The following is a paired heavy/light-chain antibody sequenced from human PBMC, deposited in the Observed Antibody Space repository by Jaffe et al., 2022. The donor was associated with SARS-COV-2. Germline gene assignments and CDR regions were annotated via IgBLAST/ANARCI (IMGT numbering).Heavy chain of an antibody. D-gene: IGHD3-9*01. CDR2: MKQDGSEK. V-gene: IGHV3-7*03. CDR1: GFSFSNYW. CDR3: ARGPYYDILMDV. J-gene: IGHJ6*02. Sequence: EVRVVESGGALVQPGGSLRLSCAASGFSFSNYWVHWARQAPGKGLEWVANMKQDGSEKYYVDSVKGRFSISRDNADNSLYLQMNSLRVEDTAVYYCARGPYYDILMDVWGQGTTVTVSS.
Light chain of an antibody. J-gene: IGLJ3*02. CDR3: ASWDDRLYGGV. CDR1: RSNIGSNY. CDR2: SNN. V-gene: IGLV1-44*01. Sequence: QSMLTQPPSASGTPGQRVTISCSGSRSNIGSNYVYWYQQFPGAAPKLLIYSNNERPSGVPDRFSGSKSGTSASLAISGLQSEDEADYYCASWDDRLYGGVFGGGTKLTVL.